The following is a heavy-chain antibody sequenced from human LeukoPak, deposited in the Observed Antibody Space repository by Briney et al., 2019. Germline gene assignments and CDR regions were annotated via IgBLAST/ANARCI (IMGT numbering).Heavy chain of an antibody. CDR2: IWYDGSNK. D-gene: IGHD3-22*01. CDR3: ARDSDSSGSDY. J-gene: IGHJ4*02. V-gene: IGHV3-33*01. Sequence: GGSLRLSCAASGFTFSSYGMHWVRQAPGKGLEWVADIWYDGSNKYYADSVKGRFTISRDNSKNTLYLQMNSLRAEDTAVYYCARDSDSSGSDYWGQGTLVTVSS. CDR1: GFTFSSYG.